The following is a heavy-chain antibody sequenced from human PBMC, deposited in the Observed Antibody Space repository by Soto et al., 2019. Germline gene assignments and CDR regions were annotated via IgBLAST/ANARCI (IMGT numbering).Heavy chain of an antibody. D-gene: IGHD3-3*01. CDR1: GFTFSSYE. Sequence: EVQLEESGGGLVQPGGSLRLSCAASGFTFSSYEMNWVRQVPGKGLQWVSYIGTSETIRYYADSVKGRFTISRDNAKNSQYLQMNSLRAEDTAIYYCARETLTLFGGVRDNVYYGMDVWGPGTIVTVSS. V-gene: IGHV3-48*03. CDR3: ARETLTLFGGVRDNVYYGMDV. J-gene: IGHJ6*02. CDR2: IGTSETIR.